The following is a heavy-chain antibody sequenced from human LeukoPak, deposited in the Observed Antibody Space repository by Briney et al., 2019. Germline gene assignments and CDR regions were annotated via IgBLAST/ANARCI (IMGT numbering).Heavy chain of an antibody. V-gene: IGHV1-18*01. J-gene: IGHJ4*02. CDR1: GYSFILYG. Sequence: ASVKVSCKTSGYSFILYGISWVRQAPGPGPEWMGWISTSTGDTKYTQKFQGRVTLTTDTSTSTAYMELSSLRSDDTAVYYCARYDNYGIFVNVDYWGQGTLVTVSS. CDR3: ARYDNYGIFVNVDY. CDR2: ISTSTGDT. D-gene: IGHD3-22*01.